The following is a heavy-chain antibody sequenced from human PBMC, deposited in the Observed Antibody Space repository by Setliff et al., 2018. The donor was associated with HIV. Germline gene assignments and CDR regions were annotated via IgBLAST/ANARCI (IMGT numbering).Heavy chain of an antibody. Sequence: PSETLSLTCNVSGVSISSHHWSWIRQPPGKGLEWIGYIYYTGTTKYNPSLESRVTISVDTSKNQFYLKLNSVTAADAAVYYCAMTTEDLAGAAIPYWGQGTLVTVSS. CDR1: GVSISSHH. CDR2: IYYTGTT. J-gene: IGHJ4*02. CDR3: AMTTEDLAGAAIPY. V-gene: IGHV4-59*08. D-gene: IGHD6-19*01.